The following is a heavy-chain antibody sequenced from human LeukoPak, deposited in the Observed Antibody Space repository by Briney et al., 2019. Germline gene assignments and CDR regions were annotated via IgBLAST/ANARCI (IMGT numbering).Heavy chain of an antibody. V-gene: IGHV3-48*03. J-gene: IGHJ5*02. CDR2: ISSSGSTI. Sequence: GGSLRLSCAASGFTFSSYEMNWVRQAPGKGLEWVSYISSSGSTIYYADSVKGRFTISRDNAKNSVYLQMNSLRAEDTAVYYCARVVTWFDPWGQGSLVTVSS. CDR3: ARVVTWFDP. CDR1: GFTFSSYE.